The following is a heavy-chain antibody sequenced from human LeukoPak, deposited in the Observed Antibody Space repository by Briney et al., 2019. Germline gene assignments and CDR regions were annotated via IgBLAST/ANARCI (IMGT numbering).Heavy chain of an antibody. V-gene: IGHV5-51*01. J-gene: IGHJ4*02. D-gene: IGHD3-22*01. CDR1: GYSFTSYW. CDR2: IFPGDSDT. CDR3: ARQGHYDSSGYYYLSYYFDY. Sequence: GESLKISCKGSGYSFTSYWIGWVRQMPGKGLEWMGIIFPGDSDTRYSPSFQGQVTISADKSISTAYLQWSSLKASDTAMYYCARQGHYDSSGYYYLSYYFDYWGQGTLVTVSS.